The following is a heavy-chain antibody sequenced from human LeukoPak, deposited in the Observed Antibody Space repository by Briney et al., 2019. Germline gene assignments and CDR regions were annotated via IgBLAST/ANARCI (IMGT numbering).Heavy chain of an antibody. D-gene: IGHD4-17*01. J-gene: IGHJ4*02. CDR2: ISVGGGST. CDR3: AKGGDLRTTVTFVHY. Sequence: GGSLRLSCAASGFNFSSYAMSWVRQAPGKGLEWVSTISVGGGSTYYGDSVKGRFTISRDNSKDTLYLQMNGLRVEDTAVYYCAKGGDLRTTVTFVHYWGQGTLVTVSS. V-gene: IGHV3-23*01. CDR1: GFNFSSYA.